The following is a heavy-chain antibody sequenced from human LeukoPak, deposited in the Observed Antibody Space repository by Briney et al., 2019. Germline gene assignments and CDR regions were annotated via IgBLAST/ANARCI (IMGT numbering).Heavy chain of an antibody. D-gene: IGHD3-16*01. J-gene: IGHJ6*03. CDR2: ISSSTSYI. CDR3: ARTQGYPIMTVYYYYMDV. V-gene: IGHV3-21*01. Sequence: PGGSLRLSCAASGFTFSSYSMNCVRQAPGKGLEWVSSISSSTSYIYYADSVKGRFTISRDNAKNSLYLQMNSLRAEDTAVYYCARTQGYPIMTVYYYYMDVWGKGTTVTVSS. CDR1: GFTFSSYS.